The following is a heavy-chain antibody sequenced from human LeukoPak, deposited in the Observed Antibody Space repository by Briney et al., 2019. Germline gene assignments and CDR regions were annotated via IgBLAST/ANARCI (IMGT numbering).Heavy chain of an antibody. CDR1: GFPFSSYS. CDR2: ISSSGSTI. D-gene: IGHD5-12*01. J-gene: IGHJ4*02. CDR3: ARDSALAHFDY. Sequence: GGSLRLSCAASGFPFSSYSMNWVRQAPGKGLEWVSYISSSGSTIYYAGSVKGRFTISRDNAKHSLYLQMNSLRAEDTAVYYCARDSALAHFDYWGQGTLVTVSS. V-gene: IGHV3-48*04.